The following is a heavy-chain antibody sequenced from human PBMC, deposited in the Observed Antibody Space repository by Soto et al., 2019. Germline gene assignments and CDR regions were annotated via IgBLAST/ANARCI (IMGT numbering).Heavy chain of an antibody. CDR3: ATRPYGSGSYWLDAFDI. CDR2: ISGSGGST. CDR1: GFTFSSYA. V-gene: IGHV3-23*01. D-gene: IGHD3-10*01. J-gene: IGHJ3*02. Sequence: HPGGSLRLSCAASGFTFSSYAMSWVRQAPGKGLEWVSAISGSGGSTYYADSVKGRFTISRDNSKNTLYLQMNSLRAEDTAVYYCATRPYGSGSYWLDAFDIWGQGTMVTVSS.